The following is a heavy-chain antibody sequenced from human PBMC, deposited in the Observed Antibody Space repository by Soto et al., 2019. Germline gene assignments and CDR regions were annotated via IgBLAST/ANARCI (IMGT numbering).Heavy chain of an antibody. CDR3: ARGIAPYYFDY. J-gene: IGHJ4*02. CDR1: GYTFTGYA. Sequence: ASVKVSCKASGYTFTGYAIHWVRQAPGQRLEWMGWINAGNGNTKYSQKFQGRVTITRDTSASTAYMELSSLRSEDTAVYYCARGIAPYYFDYWGQGTLVTVSS. CDR2: INAGNGNT. D-gene: IGHD6-13*01. V-gene: IGHV1-3*01.